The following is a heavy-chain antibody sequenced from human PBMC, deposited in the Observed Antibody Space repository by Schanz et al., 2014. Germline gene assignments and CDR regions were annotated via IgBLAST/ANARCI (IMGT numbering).Heavy chain of an antibody. J-gene: IGHJ4*02. V-gene: IGHV3-23*01. Sequence: EVHLLDSGGGLVQPGGSLRLSCAASGFTFSSYAMSWVRQAPGKGLEWVSAISGGGGTTYYADSVKGRFTISRDNSKNTLYLQMNSLRAEDAAVYYCSKARYSSGWRGDYFDEWGQGTLVTVAS. CDR3: SKARYSSGWRGDYFDE. CDR1: GFTFSSYA. CDR2: ISGGGGTT. D-gene: IGHD6-25*01.